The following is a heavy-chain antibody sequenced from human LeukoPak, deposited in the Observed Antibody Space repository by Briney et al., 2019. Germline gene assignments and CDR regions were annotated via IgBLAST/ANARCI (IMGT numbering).Heavy chain of an antibody. CDR2: ISAYNGNT. J-gene: IGHJ5*02. V-gene: IGHV1-18*01. Sequence: ASVKVSCKASGGTFSSYGISWVRQAPGQGLEWMGWISAYNGNTNYAQKLQGRVTMTTDTSTSTAYMELRSLRSDDTAVYYCARDPRTMVRGVIRPNNWFDPWGQGTLVTVSS. CDR1: GGTFSSYG. D-gene: IGHD3-10*01. CDR3: ARDPRTMVRGVIRPNNWFDP.